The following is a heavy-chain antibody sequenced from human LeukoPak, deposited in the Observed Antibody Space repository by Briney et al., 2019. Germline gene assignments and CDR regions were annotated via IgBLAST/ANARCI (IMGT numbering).Heavy chain of an antibody. CDR3: ARHLGYFDY. Sequence: SETLSLTCTVSGGSISSSSYYWGWIRQPPGKGLEWIGSIYHSGSTYYNPSLKSRVTISVDTSKNQFSLKLNSVTAADTAVYHCARHLGYFDYWGQGTLITVSS. J-gene: IGHJ4*02. V-gene: IGHV4-39*01. CDR2: IYHSGST. CDR1: GGSISSSSYY.